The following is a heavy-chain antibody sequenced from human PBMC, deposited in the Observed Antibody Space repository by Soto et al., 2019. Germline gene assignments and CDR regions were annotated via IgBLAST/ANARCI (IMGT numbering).Heavy chain of an antibody. CDR1: GGSISSGGYS. D-gene: IGHD3-10*01. Sequence: SETLSLTCAVSGGSISSGGYSWSWIRQPPGKGLEWIGYIYHSGSTYYNPSLKSRVTISVDRSKNQFSLKLSSVAAADKAVYYCARASGYGSGAKCGMDVWDQGTTVTVSS. CDR2: IYHSGST. CDR3: ARASGYGSGAKCGMDV. J-gene: IGHJ6*02. V-gene: IGHV4-30-2*01.